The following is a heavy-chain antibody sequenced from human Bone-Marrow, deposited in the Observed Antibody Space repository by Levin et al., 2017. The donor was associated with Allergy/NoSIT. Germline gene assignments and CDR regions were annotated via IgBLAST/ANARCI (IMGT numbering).Heavy chain of an antibody. V-gene: IGHV4-30-4*01. CDR2: IYYSGST. CDR1: GGSISSGDYY. CDR3: ARVISSGYDFLFDY. D-gene: IGHD3-22*01. Sequence: SETLSLTCTVSGGSISSGDYYWSWIRQPPGKGLEWIGYIYYSGSTYYNPSLKSRVTISVDTSKNQFSLKLSSVTAADTAVYYCARVISSGYDFLFDYWGQGTLVTVSS. J-gene: IGHJ4*02.